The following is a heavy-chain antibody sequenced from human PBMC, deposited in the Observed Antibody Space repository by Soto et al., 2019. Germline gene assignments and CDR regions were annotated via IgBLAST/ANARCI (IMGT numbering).Heavy chain of an antibody. Sequence: QVQLVESGGGVVQPGGSLRLSCVASGFTFSTYAIHWVRRAPGKGLEWVALVSVDGSLEYYADSVKGRSSVSRDNSKSTLYLQMNSLRPEDTAFYYCARRRAGSGYYFDHWGQGTLVTVSS. CDR3: ARRRAGSGYYFDH. CDR1: GFTFSTYA. CDR2: VSVDGSLE. D-gene: IGHD3-22*01. J-gene: IGHJ4*02. V-gene: IGHV3-30-3*01.